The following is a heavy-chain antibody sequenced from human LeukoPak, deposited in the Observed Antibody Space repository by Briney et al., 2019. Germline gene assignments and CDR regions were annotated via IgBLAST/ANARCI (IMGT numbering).Heavy chain of an antibody. CDR1: GFTFSSYS. Sequence: GGSLRLSCAASGFTFSSYSMNWVRQAPGKGLEWVSSISSSSSYIYYADSVKGRFTISRDNSKNTLYLQMNSLRAEDTAVYYCAKDSASGYYSDLDYCGQGTLVTVSS. J-gene: IGHJ4*02. CDR3: AKDSASGYYSDLDY. CDR2: ISSSSSYI. D-gene: IGHD3-22*01. V-gene: IGHV3-21*01.